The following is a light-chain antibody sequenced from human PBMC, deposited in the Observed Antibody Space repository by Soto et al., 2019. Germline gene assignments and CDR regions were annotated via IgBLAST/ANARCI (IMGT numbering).Light chain of an antibody. J-gene: IGKJ5*01. CDR2: GAS. CDR3: QQYNNWPPN. CDR1: QSVSSN. V-gene: IGKV3-15*01. Sequence: EIVMTQSASTLSVSPGERATLSCRASQSVSSNLAWYQQKPGQAPRLLIYGASTRATGIPARFSGSGSGTEFTLTISSLQSEDIAVYFCQQYNNWPPNFGQGTRLEI.